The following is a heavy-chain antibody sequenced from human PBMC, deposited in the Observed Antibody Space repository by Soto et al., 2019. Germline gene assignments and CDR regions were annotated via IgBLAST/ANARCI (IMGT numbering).Heavy chain of an antibody. V-gene: IGHV3-23*01. Sequence: EVQLLESGGDLIQPGGSLRLSCAASGFTFSSYAMTWVRQAPGKGLEWVSIISSSGDGTYYADSVKGRFTISRDNSRNTLILQMHSLRADDTAVYYCAKNADFCSWGMVVWGQGTSVTVSS. J-gene: IGHJ6*02. CDR2: ISSSGDGT. CDR1: GFTFSSYA. D-gene: IGHD3-3*01. CDR3: AKNADFCSWGMVV.